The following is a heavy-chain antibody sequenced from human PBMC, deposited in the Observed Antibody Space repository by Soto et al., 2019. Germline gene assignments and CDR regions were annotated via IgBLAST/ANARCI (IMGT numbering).Heavy chain of an antibody. Sequence: QVQLVQSGAEVKKPGSSVKVSCKASGGTFSSYAISWVRQAPGQGLEWMGGIIPIFGTANYAQKFQGRVTITAHKSTSTAYMELTSLRSDDTAVYYCARDRQDRGAVHGGEWFDPWGQGTLVTVSS. CDR1: GGTFSSYA. CDR3: ARDRQDRGAVHGGEWFDP. D-gene: IGHD3-10*01. CDR2: IIPIFGTA. V-gene: IGHV1-69*06. J-gene: IGHJ5*02.